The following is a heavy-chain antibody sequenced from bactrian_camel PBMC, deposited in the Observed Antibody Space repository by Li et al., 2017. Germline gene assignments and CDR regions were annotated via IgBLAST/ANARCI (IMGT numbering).Heavy chain of an antibody. Sequence: DVQLVESGGGSVQAGGSLRLSCAASGVHICTYDISWHRQAPGKEREGIAALYSGFTSTWYADSVKGRFTITRDNAGNTLYLQMDSLKPEDSDMYYCGRNLQPFGQGPHQRFDSWGHGTQVTVS. CDR2: LYSGFTST. V-gene: IGHV3S40*01. D-gene: IGHD1*01. CDR3: GRNLQPFGQGPHQRFDS. CDR1: GVHICTYD. J-gene: IGHJ4*01.